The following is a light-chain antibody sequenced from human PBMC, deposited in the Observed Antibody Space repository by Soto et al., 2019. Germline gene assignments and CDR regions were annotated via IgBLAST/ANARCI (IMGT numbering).Light chain of an antibody. Sequence: AIRMTQSPSSFSASTGDRVTITCRASQGISSYLAWYQQKPGQAPKLLIYAASTLQSGVPSRFTGSGSGTAFTLTISCLQSEDFATYYCQQYYAYPQTFGQGTKVEIK. V-gene: IGKV1-8*01. CDR3: QQYYAYPQT. CDR2: AAS. J-gene: IGKJ1*01. CDR1: QGISSY.